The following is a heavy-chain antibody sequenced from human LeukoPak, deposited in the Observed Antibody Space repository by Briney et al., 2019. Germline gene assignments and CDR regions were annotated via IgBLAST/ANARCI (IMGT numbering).Heavy chain of an antibody. CDR3: ARADLEWYLDL. V-gene: IGHV3-21*01. CDR1: GFTFSSYS. J-gene: IGHJ2*01. CDR2: ISSSSSYI. Sequence: GGSLRLSCAASGFTFSSYSMNWVRQAPGKGLEWVSSISSSSSYIYYADSVKGRFTISRDNAKNSVYLQLNSLRAEDTAVYYCARADLEWYLDLWGRGTLVTVSS.